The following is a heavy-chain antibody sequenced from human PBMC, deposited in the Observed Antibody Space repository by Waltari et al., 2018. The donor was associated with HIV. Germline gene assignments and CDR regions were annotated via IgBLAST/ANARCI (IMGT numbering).Heavy chain of an antibody. Sequence: EVQLVQSGAEVKKPGQSLKISCKGSGYSFSTYWIGWVRQMPGKGLEWMGCNYPADSVTRYSPSSQGQVTISADKSISTAYLQWTRLKASDTAIYYCARLSRDGYNMYYFEFWGQGTQVTVSS. CDR2: NYPADSVT. CDR1: GYSFSTYW. J-gene: IGHJ4*02. CDR3: ARLSRDGYNMYYFEF. D-gene: IGHD5-12*01. V-gene: IGHV5-51*01.